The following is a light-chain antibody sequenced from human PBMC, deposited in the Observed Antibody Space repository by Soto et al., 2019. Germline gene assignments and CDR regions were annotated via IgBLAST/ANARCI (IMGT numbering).Light chain of an antibody. CDR2: AAS. CDR1: QGISSW. J-gene: IGKJ3*01. CDR3: QQYNTYPLT. Sequence: DIQMTQSPSSVSASVGDRVTMTCRASQGISSWLVWYQQKPGKAPKLLIYAASSLQSGVPSRFSGSGSGTDFTLTISRLQPEDFATYYCQQYNTYPLTFGPGTKVDIK. V-gene: IGKV1D-16*01.